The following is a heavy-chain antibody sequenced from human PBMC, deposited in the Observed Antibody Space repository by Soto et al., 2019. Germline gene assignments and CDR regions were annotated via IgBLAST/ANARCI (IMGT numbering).Heavy chain of an antibody. D-gene: IGHD4-4*01. J-gene: IGHJ6*02. CDR3: ASHDYSNHYYYYGMDV. V-gene: IGHV3-48*02. CDR1: GFTFSSYS. Sequence: GGSLRLSCAASGFTFSSYSMNWVRQAPGKGLEWVSYISSSSSTIYYADSVKGRFTISRDNAKNSLYLQMNSLRDEDAAVYYCASHDYSNHYYYYGMDVWGQGTTVTVSS. CDR2: ISSSSSTI.